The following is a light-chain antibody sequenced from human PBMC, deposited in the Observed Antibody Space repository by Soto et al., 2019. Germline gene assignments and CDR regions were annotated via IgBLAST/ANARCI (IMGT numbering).Light chain of an antibody. J-gene: IGKJ1*01. CDR3: QQYNHYPWT. CDR2: MAS. Sequence: DIQMTQSPSILSASVGDRVTITCRASQSIGNFLAWFQQKPGRAPELLVYMASILNSGVPSRFGGSGSGTEFTLTISGLQPDDFANYYCQQYNHYPWTFGQGAKVEI. CDR1: QSIGNF. V-gene: IGKV1-5*03.